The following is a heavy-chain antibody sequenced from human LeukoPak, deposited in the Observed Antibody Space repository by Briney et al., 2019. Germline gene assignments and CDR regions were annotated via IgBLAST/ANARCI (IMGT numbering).Heavy chain of an antibody. Sequence: SVKVSCKACGGTFSSYAISWVRQAPGQELEWMGRIIPIFGTANYAQKFQGRVTITTDESTSTAYMELSSLRSEDTAVYYCARGYGTKPYYFDDWGQGALVTVCS. V-gene: IGHV1-69*05. J-gene: IGHJ4*02. D-gene: IGHD1-7*01. CDR1: GGTFSSYA. CDR2: IIPIFGTA. CDR3: ARGYGTKPYYFDD.